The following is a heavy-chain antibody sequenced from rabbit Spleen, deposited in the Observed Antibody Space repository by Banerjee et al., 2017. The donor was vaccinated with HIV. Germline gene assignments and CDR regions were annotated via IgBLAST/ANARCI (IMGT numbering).Heavy chain of an antibody. J-gene: IGHJ4*01. CDR3: ARDLTGVIGWNFKL. Sequence: QEQLVESGGGLVQPEGSLTLTCTASGFSFSSNYDICWVRQAPGKGLEWIGAIYTGRGGTDYANWVNGRFTISSDNAQYTVDLQMNSLTAADTATYFCARDLTGVIGWNFKLWGPGTLVTVS. CDR2: IYTGRGGT. V-gene: IGHV1S45*01. CDR1: GFSFSSNYD. D-gene: IGHD1-1*01.